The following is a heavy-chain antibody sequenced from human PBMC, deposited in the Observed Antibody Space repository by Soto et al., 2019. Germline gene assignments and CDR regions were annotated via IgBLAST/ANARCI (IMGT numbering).Heavy chain of an antibody. J-gene: IGHJ4*02. CDR2: ISAYNGKT. D-gene: IGHD6-19*01. CDR1: GYPFPSYG. Sequence: QVQLVQSGAEVKKPGASLKVSCKTSGYPFPSYGINWVRQAPGQGPEWMGWISAYNGKTSYTQKFQGRVTMTTDTSTSTAYMELRSLRSDDTAVYYCARDRLIAVTGLLHYWGQGTLVTVSS. V-gene: IGHV1-18*01. CDR3: ARDRLIAVTGLLHY.